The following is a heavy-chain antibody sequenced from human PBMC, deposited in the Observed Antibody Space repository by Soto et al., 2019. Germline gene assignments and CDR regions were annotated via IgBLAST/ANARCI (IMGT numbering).Heavy chain of an antibody. V-gene: IGHV4-39*01. J-gene: IGHJ3*01. CDR3: AASGVVIGSFDVFDV. CDR2: IYYTGST. D-gene: IGHD3-3*01. Sequence: SQTLSLTCIVSGGSIARSGYYWGWVRQPPGKGLEWIGTIYYTGSTYQKSSLKSRLTISVDTSKNQFSLRLGSVTAADTAVYYCAASGVVIGSFDVFDVWGQGTLVTVSS. CDR1: GGSIARSGYY.